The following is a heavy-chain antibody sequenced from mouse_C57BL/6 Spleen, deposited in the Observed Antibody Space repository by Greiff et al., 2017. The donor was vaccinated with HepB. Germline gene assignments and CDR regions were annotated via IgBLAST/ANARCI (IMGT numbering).Heavy chain of an antibody. D-gene: IGHD1-1*01. CDR3: TKTGGVITTVVATGAMDY. Sequence: VQLQQSGAELVRPGASVTLSCKASGYTFTDYEMHWVKQTPVHGLEWIGAIDPETGGTAYNQKFKGKAILTADKSSSTAYMELRSLTSEDSAVYYCTKTGGVITTVVATGAMDYWGQGTSVTVSS. J-gene: IGHJ4*01. V-gene: IGHV1-15*01. CDR1: GYTFTDYE. CDR2: IDPETGGT.